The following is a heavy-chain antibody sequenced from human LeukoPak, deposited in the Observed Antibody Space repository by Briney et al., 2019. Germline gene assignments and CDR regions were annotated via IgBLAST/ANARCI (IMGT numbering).Heavy chain of an antibody. J-gene: IGHJ4*02. V-gene: IGHV4-4*02. Sequence: SETLSLTCAVSGGSISSSNWWSWVRQPPGKGLEWIGEIYHSGSTNYNPSLKSRVTISVDKSKNQFSLKLSSVTAADTAVYYCARALSLGYYDSSGYYLDYWGQGTLVTVSS. CDR3: ARALSLGYYDSSGYYLDY. CDR2: IYHSGST. CDR1: GGSISSSNW. D-gene: IGHD3-22*01.